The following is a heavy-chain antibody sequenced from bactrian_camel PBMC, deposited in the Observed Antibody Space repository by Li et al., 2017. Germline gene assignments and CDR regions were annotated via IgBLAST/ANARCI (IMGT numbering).Heavy chain of an antibody. CDR2: INASGAK. V-gene: IGHV3S40*01. CDR3: AKGRGAVYYTTENYSP. CDR1: GFTFSSDD. Sequence: DVQLVESGGDLVQPGGSLKLSCSASGFTFSSDDMSWVRQAPGKGLEWVSTINASGAKYYANFVRGRFTISRDNTKNTLYLQLNSLKTVDTAMYYCAKGRGAVYYTTENYSPGGRGTQVTVS. J-gene: IGHJ4*01. D-gene: IGHD2*01.